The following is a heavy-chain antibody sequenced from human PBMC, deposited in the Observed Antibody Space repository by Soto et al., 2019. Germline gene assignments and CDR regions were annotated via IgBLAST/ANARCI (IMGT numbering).Heavy chain of an antibody. D-gene: IGHD3-9*01. CDR2: ISFNGRKK. V-gene: IGHV3-30*04. J-gene: IGHJ2*01. Sequence: QEQLVESGGGVVRPGKSLRLSCEASGFNFTYNAMHWVRQAPGKGLEWVAAISFNGRKKFYARSVKGRFTISRDNSKNTLYLQINNLRPGDTAVYYCARDWLRRDDILTPSWNFNLWGQGTLVTAS. CDR1: GFNFTYNA. CDR3: ARDWLRRDDILTPSWNFNL.